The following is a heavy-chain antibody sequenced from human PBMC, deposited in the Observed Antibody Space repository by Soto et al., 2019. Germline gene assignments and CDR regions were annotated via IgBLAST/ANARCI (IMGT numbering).Heavy chain of an antibody. CDR3: ARWETTGGFDL. D-gene: IGHD1-26*01. J-gene: IGHJ4*02. CDR2: TSYDGNNK. Sequence: QLHLVESGGGVVQPGTSLRLSCTASGFMFKSYVMHWVRQAPGKGLEWVALTSYDGNNKYYGDSVKGPFTVYRENSKNTLNLQRDRLRTEHTAPYYCARWETTGGFDLWGQGTLVSVSS. V-gene: IGHV3-30*19. CDR1: GFMFKSYV.